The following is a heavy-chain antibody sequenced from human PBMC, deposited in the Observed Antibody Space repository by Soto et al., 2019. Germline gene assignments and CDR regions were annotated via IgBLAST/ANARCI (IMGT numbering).Heavy chain of an antibody. CDR3: ARDQTIAAAGFDL. D-gene: IGHD6-13*01. Sequence: QVQLQESGPGLVKPSQTLSLTCTVSGGSISSGGYYWSWIRQHPGKGLEWIGYIYYSGSTYYNPSLKSRVTIPVDTSKNQFSLKLSSVTAADTAVYYCARDQTIAAAGFDLWGRGTLVTVSS. CDR2: IYYSGST. CDR1: GGSISSGGYY. J-gene: IGHJ2*01. V-gene: IGHV4-31*03.